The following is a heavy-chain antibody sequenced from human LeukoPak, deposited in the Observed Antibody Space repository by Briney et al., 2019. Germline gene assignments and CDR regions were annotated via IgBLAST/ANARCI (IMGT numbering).Heavy chain of an antibody. J-gene: IGHJ4*02. Sequence: SETLSLTCAVYGGSFSGYYWSWIRQPPGKGLEWIGYIYYSGSTNYNPSLKSRVTMSVDTSKNQFSLKLPSVTAADTAVYYCARDSRRYSTSYGFDYWGQGTLVTVSS. CDR2: IYYSGST. V-gene: IGHV4-59*01. CDR3: ARDSRRYSTSYGFDY. D-gene: IGHD6-6*01. CDR1: GGSFSGYY.